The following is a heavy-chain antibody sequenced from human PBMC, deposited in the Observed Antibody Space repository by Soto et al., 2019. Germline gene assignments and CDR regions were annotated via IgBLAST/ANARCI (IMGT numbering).Heavy chain of an antibody. Sequence: PGGSLRLSCGASGFTFSSYAMSWVRQAPGKGLEWVTAISGSGGSTYYADSVKGRFTISRDNSKNTMYLQMNSLRAEDTAVYYCAKGVRSYYYYGMDVWGQGTTVTVSS. CDR3: AKGVRSYYYYGMDV. CDR1: GFTFSSYA. D-gene: IGHD3-22*01. J-gene: IGHJ6*02. V-gene: IGHV3-23*01. CDR2: ISGSGGST.